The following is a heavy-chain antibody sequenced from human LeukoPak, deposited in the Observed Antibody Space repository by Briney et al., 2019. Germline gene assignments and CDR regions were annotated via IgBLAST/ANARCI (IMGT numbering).Heavy chain of an antibody. V-gene: IGHV3-30*02. CDR2: IRYDETNE. Sequence: QPGGSLRLSCAVSGFTFSSYGMHWVRQAPGKGLEWVAFIRYDETNEYYADSVKGRYTISRGNSKNTLYLQMNSLRAEDTAVYYCAKGNGDDPDDYWGQGTLVTVSS. J-gene: IGHJ4*02. CDR1: GFTFSSYG. CDR3: AKGNGDDPDDY. D-gene: IGHD7-27*01.